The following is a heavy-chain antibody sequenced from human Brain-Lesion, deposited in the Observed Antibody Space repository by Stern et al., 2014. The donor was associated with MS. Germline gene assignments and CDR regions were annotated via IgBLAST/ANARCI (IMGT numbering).Heavy chain of an antibody. Sequence: QVQLVESGAEVKKPGASVKVSCKGSGYTLTELSMHWVRQAPRKGLEWMGGFVPEDGETIYAQKFQGRVTMTEDTSTDTAYMERSSLRSEDTAVYYCATRSPGAGGNYYRHFDYWGQGTLVTVSS. CDR1: GYTLTELS. CDR2: FVPEDGET. V-gene: IGHV1-24*01. D-gene: IGHD1-26*01. CDR3: ATRSPGAGGNYYRHFDY. J-gene: IGHJ4*02.